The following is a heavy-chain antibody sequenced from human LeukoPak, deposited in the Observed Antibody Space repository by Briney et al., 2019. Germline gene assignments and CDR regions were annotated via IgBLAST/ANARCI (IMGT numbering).Heavy chain of an antibody. CDR3: ARFIVGATALAFDI. Sequence: PGGSLRLSCAAYGFTFSSYWMSWVRQAPGKGLEGVANIKQDGSEKYYVDSVKGRFTISRDNAKNSLYLQMNSLRAEDTAVYYCARFIVGATALAFDIWGQGTMVTVSS. CDR1: GFTFSSYW. V-gene: IGHV3-7*01. D-gene: IGHD1-26*01. CDR2: IKQDGSEK. J-gene: IGHJ3*02.